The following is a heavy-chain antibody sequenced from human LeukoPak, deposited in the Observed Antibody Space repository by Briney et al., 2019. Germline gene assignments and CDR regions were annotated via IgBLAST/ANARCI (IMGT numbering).Heavy chain of an antibody. D-gene: IGHD3-9*01. CDR2: FDPEDGET. J-gene: IGHJ4*02. CDR3: AAVLRYFDWLFS. Sequence: GASVKVSCKVSGYTLTELSMHWVRRAPGKGLEWMGGFDPEDGETIYAQKFQGRVTMTEDTSTDTAYMELSSLRSEDTAVYYCAAVLRYFDWLFSWGQGTLVTVSS. CDR1: GYTLTELS. V-gene: IGHV1-24*01.